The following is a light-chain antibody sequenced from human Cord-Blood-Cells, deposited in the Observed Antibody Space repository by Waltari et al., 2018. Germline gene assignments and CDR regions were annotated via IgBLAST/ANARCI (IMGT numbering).Light chain of an antibody. V-gene: IGLV2-8*01. CDR1: SRDVGGYNS. CDR3: SSYAGSNNLV. Sequence: QSALTQPPAAPGPPGQSVTLPCTGTSRDVGGYNSASWYQQHPGKAPKLMIYEVSKRPSGVPDRFSGSKSGNTASLTVSGLQAEDEADYYCSSYAGSNNLVFGGGTKLTVL. CDR2: EVS. J-gene: IGLJ2*01.